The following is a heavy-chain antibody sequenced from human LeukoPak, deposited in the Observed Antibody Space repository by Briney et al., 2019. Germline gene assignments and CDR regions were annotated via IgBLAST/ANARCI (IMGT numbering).Heavy chain of an antibody. CDR2: IYYSGST. CDR1: GGSISSGGYY. V-gene: IGHV4-31*03. D-gene: IGHD1-26*01. Sequence: SQTLSLTCTVSGGSISSGGYYWSWIRQHPGKGLEWVGYIYYSGSTYYNPSLKSRVTISVDTSKNQFSLKLSSVTAADTAVYYCARGGSVGATKGYFQHWGQGTLVTVSS. J-gene: IGHJ1*01. CDR3: ARGGSVGATKGYFQH.